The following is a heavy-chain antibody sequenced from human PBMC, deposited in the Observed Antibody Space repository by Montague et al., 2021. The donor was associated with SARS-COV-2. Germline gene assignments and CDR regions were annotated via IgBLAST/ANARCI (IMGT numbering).Heavy chain of an antibody. CDR3: AHRRPLWGYFDY. V-gene: IGHV2-5*01. CDR1: GFSLSTSGVG. Sequence: PALVKPTQTLTLTCTFSGFSLSTSGVGVGWIRQPPGKALEWLALXYWXYYKRYSPSLKSRLTITKDTSKNQVVLTMTNMDPVDTATYYCAHRRPLWGYFDYWGQGTLVTVSS. CDR2: XYWXYYK. J-gene: IGHJ4*02. D-gene: IGHD7-27*01.